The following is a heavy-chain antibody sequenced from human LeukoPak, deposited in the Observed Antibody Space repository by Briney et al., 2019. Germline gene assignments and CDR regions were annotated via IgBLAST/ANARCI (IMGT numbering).Heavy chain of an antibody. CDR3: AKLFESGTYNNFFHY. V-gene: IGHV3-23*01. CDR2: ITATSSST. J-gene: IGHJ4*02. CDR1: GFTVTNAW. D-gene: IGHD3-10*01. Sequence: GGSLRLSCAASGFTVTNAWMNWVRQAPGKGLEWVSAITATSSSTHDADSVQGRFTISRDNSKNTLYLQMNSLRPEDTAIYYCAKLFESGTYNNFFHYWGQGTLVTVFS.